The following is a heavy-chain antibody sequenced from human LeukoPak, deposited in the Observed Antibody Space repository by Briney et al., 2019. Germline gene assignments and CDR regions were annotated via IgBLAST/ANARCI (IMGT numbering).Heavy chain of an antibody. J-gene: IGHJ4*02. V-gene: IGHV1-46*01. CDR2: INPSGGST. CDR3: AREVAHFDY. CDR1: GYNFTSYY. Sequence: ASVKVSSKASGYNFTSYYLHWVRQAPGQGLEWMGIINPSGGSTSYAQKFQGRVTMTRDTSTSTVYMELSSLRSEDTAVYYCAREVAHFDYWGQGTLVTVSS. D-gene: IGHD2-15*01.